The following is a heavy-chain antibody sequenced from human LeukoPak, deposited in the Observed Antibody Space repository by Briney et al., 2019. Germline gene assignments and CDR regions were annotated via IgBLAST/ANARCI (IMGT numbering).Heavy chain of an antibody. CDR3: AKFDGVQLWLPYYYYYMDV. V-gene: IGHV3-23*01. CDR2: ISGSGGST. Sequence: GGTLRLSCAASGFTYSSYGMSWVRQAPGKGLEWVSAISGSGGSTFYADSVKGRFTISRDNSKNTLYLQVNILRAEDTAVYYCAKFDGVQLWLPYYYYYMDVWGKGTTVTVSS. CDR1: GFTYSSYG. J-gene: IGHJ6*03. D-gene: IGHD5-18*01.